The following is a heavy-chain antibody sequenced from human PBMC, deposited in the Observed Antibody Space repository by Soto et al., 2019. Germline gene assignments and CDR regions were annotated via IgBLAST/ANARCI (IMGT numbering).Heavy chain of an antibody. CDR2: INSDGSSI. CDR3: AREDVPYYYGSGSYVYYYYYGMDV. CDR1: GFTFSSYW. D-gene: IGHD3-10*01. J-gene: IGHJ6*02. V-gene: IGHV3-74*01. Sequence: EVQLVESGGGLVQPGGSLRLSCAASGFTFSSYWMHWVRQAPGKGLVWVSRINSDGSSISYADSVKGRFTISRDNAKNTLYLQMNSLRAEDTAVYYCAREDVPYYYGSGSYVYYYYYGMDVWGQGTTVTVSS.